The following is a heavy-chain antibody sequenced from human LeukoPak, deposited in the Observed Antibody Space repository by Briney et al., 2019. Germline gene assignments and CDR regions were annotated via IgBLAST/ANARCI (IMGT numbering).Heavy chain of an antibody. CDR2: INHSGST. CDR3: AREVVSSSGPDY. D-gene: IGHD6-13*01. CDR1: GGSFSGYY. Sequence: SETLSLTCAVYGGSFSGYYWSWIRRPPGKGLEWIGEINHSGSTYYNPSLKSRVTISVDRSKNQFSLKLSSVTAADTAVYYCAREVVSSSGPDYWGQGTLVTVSS. J-gene: IGHJ4*02. V-gene: IGHV4-34*01.